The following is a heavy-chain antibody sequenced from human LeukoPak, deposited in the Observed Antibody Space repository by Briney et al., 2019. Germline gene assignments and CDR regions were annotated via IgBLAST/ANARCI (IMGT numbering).Heavy chain of an antibody. CDR1: GFTFSSYW. Sequence: PGGSLRLSCAASGFTFSSYWMSWVRQAPGKGLEWVANIKQDGSEKYYVDSVKGRFTISRDNAKNSLYLQMNSLRAEDTAVYYCARDGLITDSSGWYGYWGQGTLVTVSS. V-gene: IGHV3-7*01. CDR2: IKQDGSEK. CDR3: ARDGLITDSSGWYGY. J-gene: IGHJ4*02. D-gene: IGHD6-19*01.